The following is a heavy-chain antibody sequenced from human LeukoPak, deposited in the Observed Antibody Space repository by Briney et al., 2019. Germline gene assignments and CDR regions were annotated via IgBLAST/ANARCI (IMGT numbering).Heavy chain of an antibody. CDR1: GYTFTSYD. CDR3: ARDRGYCRGTTCYAYYFDS. Sequence: ASVKVSCKASGYTFTSYDINWVRQATGQGLEWMGWMNPNSGNTDYAQKFQGRVTMTRNTSISTAYMELSSLRAEDTAVYYCARDRGYCRGTTCYAYYFDSWGQGTLVTVSS. CDR2: MNPNSGNT. D-gene: IGHD2-2*01. J-gene: IGHJ4*02. V-gene: IGHV1-8*01.